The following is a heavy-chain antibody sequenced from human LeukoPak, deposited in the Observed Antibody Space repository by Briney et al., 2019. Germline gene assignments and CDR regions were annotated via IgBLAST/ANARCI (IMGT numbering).Heavy chain of an antibody. J-gene: IGHJ4*02. V-gene: IGHV4-39*07. CDR2: IYYSGST. Sequence: PSETLSLTCTVSGGSISSSSYYWGWIRQPPGQGLDWIGSIYYSGSTNYNPSLKSRVTISVDTSKNQFSLKLSSVTAADTAVYYCARGIGSSRWGYFDYWGQGTLVTVSS. D-gene: IGHD6-13*01. CDR1: GGSISSSSYY. CDR3: ARGIGSSRWGYFDY.